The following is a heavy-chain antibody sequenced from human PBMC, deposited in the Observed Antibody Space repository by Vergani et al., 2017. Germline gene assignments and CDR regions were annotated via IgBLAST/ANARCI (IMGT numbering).Heavy chain of an antibody. D-gene: IGHD1-1*01. CDR3: VRVKGSNWNDHLYDI. CDR1: GFIFSYHY. CDR2: IRNKANDYTT. J-gene: IGHJ3*02. Sequence: EVQVVESGGGLVQPGGSLRLSCAASGFIFSYHYMDWLRQAPGKGLEWVGRIRNKANDYTTQYAASVKGRFTISRDDSKSYLYLQMNSLQTEDTALYYCVRVKGSNWNDHLYDIWGQGTLVTVSS. V-gene: IGHV3-72*01.